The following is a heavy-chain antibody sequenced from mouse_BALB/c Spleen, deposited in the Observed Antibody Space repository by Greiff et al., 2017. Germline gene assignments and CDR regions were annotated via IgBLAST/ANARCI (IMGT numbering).Heavy chain of an antibody. J-gene: IGHJ3*01. Sequence: QVQLHQSGAELVRPGVSVKISCKGSGYTFTDYAMHWVKQSHAKSLEWIGVISTYYGDASYNQKFKGKATLTVDKSSSTAYMQLNSLTSEDSAVYYCARGTETAYWGQGTLVTVSA. V-gene: IGHV1S137*01. CDR1: GYTFTDYA. CDR2: ISTYYGDA. CDR3: ARGTETAY.